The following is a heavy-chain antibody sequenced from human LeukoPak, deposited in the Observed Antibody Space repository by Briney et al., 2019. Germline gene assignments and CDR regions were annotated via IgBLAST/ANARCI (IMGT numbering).Heavy chain of an antibody. J-gene: IGHJ4*02. CDR2: ISSSSSTI. D-gene: IGHD6-19*01. CDR1: GFTFSSYS. CDR3: AKESSGWSRTYDY. V-gene: IGHV3-48*01. Sequence: GGSLRLSCAASGFTFSSYSMNWVRQAPGKGLEWVSYISSSSSTIYYADSVKGRFTISRDNAKNSLYLQMNSLRAEDTAVYYCAKESSGWSRTYDYWGQGTLVTVSS.